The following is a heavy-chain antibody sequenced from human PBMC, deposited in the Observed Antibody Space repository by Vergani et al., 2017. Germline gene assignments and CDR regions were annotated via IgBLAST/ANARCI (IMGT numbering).Heavy chain of an antibody. CDR3: ARFVAVRGVNQYYYYGMDV. Sequence: QVQLQQWGAGLLKPSETLSLTCAVYGGSFSGYYWSWIRQPPGKGLEWIGEINHSGSTNYNPSLKSRVTISVDTSKNQFSLKLSSVTAADTAVYYCARFVAVRGVNQYYYYGMDVWGQGP. V-gene: IGHV4-34*01. CDR1: GGSFSGYY. J-gene: IGHJ6*02. D-gene: IGHD3-10*01. CDR2: INHSGST.